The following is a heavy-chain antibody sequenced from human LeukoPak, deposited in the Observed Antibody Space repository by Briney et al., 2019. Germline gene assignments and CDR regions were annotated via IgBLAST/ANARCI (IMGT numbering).Heavy chain of an antibody. CDR3: ARVFARSGEIGGSYYYY. CDR1: GGTFSSYA. Sequence: SVKVSCKASGGTFSSYAINWVRQAPGQGLEWMGGTIPIFGTANYAQKFQGRVAITTDESTSTAYVELSSLRSEDTAVYYCARVFARSGEIGGSYYYYWGQGTLVTVSS. J-gene: IGHJ4*02. V-gene: IGHV1-69*05. D-gene: IGHD1-26*01. CDR2: TIPIFGTA.